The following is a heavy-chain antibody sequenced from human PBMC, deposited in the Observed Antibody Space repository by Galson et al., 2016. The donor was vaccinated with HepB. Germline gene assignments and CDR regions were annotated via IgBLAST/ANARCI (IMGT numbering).Heavy chain of an antibody. D-gene: IGHD3-22*01. V-gene: IGHV1-18*01. CDR3: ARGVRRAFYYDSSGYLVYFDY. J-gene: IGHJ4*02. Sequence: SCKASGYTFPNYGISWVRQAPGQGLEWMGWISAYNGNTNYAQNLQGRVTMTTDTSTSTAYMELRSLRSDDTAVYFCARGVRRAFYYDSSGYLVYFDYWGQGALVTVSS. CDR2: ISAYNGNT. CDR1: GYTFPNYG.